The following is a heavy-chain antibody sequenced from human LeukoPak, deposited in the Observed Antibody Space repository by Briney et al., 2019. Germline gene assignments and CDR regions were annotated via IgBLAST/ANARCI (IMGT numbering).Heavy chain of an antibody. J-gene: IGHJ5*02. CDR2: INHSGST. V-gene: IGHV4-34*01. Sequence: SETLSLTCAVYGGSFSGYYWSWIRQPPGKGLGWIGEINHSGSTNYNPSLKSRVTISVDTSKNQFSLKLSSVTAADTAVYYCARWDSSGFPFDPWGQGTLVTVSS. D-gene: IGHD3-22*01. CDR1: GGSFSGYY. CDR3: ARWDSSGFPFDP.